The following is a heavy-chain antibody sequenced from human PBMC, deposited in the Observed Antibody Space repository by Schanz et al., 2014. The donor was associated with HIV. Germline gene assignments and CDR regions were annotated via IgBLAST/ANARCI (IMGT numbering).Heavy chain of an antibody. V-gene: IGHV3-33*01. Sequence: QVQLVESGGGVVQPGRSLRLSCAASGFTFSNFAMHWVRQAPGKGLEWAAVIWYDGSYKYYADSVKGRFTISRDNPNNTLYLQMNSLRAEDTAIYYCARSPDWAGTDAFDIWGQGTMVTVSS. D-gene: IGHD6-19*01. J-gene: IGHJ3*02. CDR1: GFTFSNFA. CDR2: IWYDGSYK. CDR3: ARSPDWAGTDAFDI.